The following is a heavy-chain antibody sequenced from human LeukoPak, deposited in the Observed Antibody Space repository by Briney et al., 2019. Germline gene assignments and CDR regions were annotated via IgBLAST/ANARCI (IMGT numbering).Heavy chain of an antibody. D-gene: IGHD3-22*01. Sequence: AGSLRLSCAASGFTFSSYWMHWVRQAPGKGLVWVSRINSDGSSTSYADSVKGRFTMSRDNSKTTLELQMNSLRAEDTAVYYCAKKTYYYDSSASPRGWFDPWGEGTLVTVSS. CDR3: AKKTYYYDSSASPRGWFDP. CDR2: INSDGSST. V-gene: IGHV3-74*01. CDR1: GFTFSSYW. J-gene: IGHJ5*02.